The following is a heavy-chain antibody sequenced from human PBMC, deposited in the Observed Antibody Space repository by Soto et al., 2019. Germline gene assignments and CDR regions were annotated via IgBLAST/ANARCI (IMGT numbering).Heavy chain of an antibody. Sequence: EVQLLESGGALVRPGGSLRLSFVGSGFPFIIYAMNWVRQPPGRGLEWVSGISGGGDRTFDADSVKGRFTISRDNSKNTVNLQMNSLRADDTAVYYCARKVLGSTSRPDWWYFDLWGRGTLVTVSS. CDR3: ARKVLGSTSRPDWWYFDL. CDR2: ISGGGDRT. J-gene: IGHJ2*01. V-gene: IGHV3-23*01. D-gene: IGHD2-2*01. CDR1: GFPFIIYA.